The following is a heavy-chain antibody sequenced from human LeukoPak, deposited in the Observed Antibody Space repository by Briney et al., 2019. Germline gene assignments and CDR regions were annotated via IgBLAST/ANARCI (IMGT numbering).Heavy chain of an antibody. Sequence: GGSLRLSCAASGFTFSAYGMHWVRQAPGKGLEWVTAISDDETYKFYADSVKGRFTISRDNSKNTLYLQMNSLRAEDTAVYYCAKTGSRELLRGYNWFDPWGQGTLVTVSS. CDR3: AKTGSRELLRGYNWFDP. CDR2: ISDDETYK. D-gene: IGHD1-26*01. J-gene: IGHJ5*02. V-gene: IGHV3-30*18. CDR1: GFTFSAYG.